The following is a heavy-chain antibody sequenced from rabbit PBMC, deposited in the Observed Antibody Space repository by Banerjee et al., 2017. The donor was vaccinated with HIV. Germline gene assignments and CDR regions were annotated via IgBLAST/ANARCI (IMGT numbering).Heavy chain of an antibody. CDR2: IYVGSSGST. V-gene: IGHV1S45*01. CDR1: GFSFSSRYW. D-gene: IGHD6-1*01. CDR3: ARRVVEDTYGVNFNL. J-gene: IGHJ4*01. Sequence: QEQLVESGGGLVQPEGSLTLTCTASGFSFSSRYWICWVRQAPGKGLEWIACIYVGSSGSTYYASWAKGRFTISKTSSTTVTLQMTSLTAADTATYFCARRVVEDTYGVNFNLWGQGTLVTVS.